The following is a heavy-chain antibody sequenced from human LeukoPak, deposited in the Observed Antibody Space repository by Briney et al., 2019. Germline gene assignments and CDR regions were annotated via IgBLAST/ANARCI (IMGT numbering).Heavy chain of an antibody. CDR1: GFTFSTYT. V-gene: IGHV3-21*01. CDR3: ARDRATNWFDP. CDR2: VSSGSSYI. J-gene: IGHJ5*02. Sequence: PGGSLRLSCAASGFTFSTYTMNWVRQAPGKGLEWVSSVSSGSSYIYDADSVKGRFTISRDNAKNSLYLQMNSLRAEDTAVYYCARDRATNWFDPWGQGTLVTVSS.